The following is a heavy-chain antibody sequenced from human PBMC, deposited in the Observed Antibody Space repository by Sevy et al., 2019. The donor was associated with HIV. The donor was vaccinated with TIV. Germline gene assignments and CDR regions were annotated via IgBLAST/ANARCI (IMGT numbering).Heavy chain of an antibody. V-gene: IGHV5-51*01. Sequence: GESLKISCKTSGFTFTDYWIGWVRQMPGKGLEWMGIIYAGDSDSRYSPSFRGQVTISADKSTSTAYLQWSSLKASDTAMYYCARSRGDFLPPYYFQYYGMDVWGQGTTFTVSS. J-gene: IGHJ6*02. D-gene: IGHD3-3*01. CDR2: IYAGDSDS. CDR1: GFTFTDYW. CDR3: ARSRGDFLPPYYFQYYGMDV.